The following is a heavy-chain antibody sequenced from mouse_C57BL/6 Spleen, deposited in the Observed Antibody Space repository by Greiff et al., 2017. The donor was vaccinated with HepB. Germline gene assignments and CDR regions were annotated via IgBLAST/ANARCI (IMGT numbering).Heavy chain of an antibody. CDR2: IYPSDSET. CDR1: GYTFTSYW. V-gene: IGHV1-61*01. Sequence: VQLQQSGAELVRPGSSVKLSCKASGYTFTSYWMDWVKQRPGQGLEWIGNIYPSDSETHYNQKFKDKATLTVDKSSSTAYMQLSSLTSEDSAVYYCARAGGYDVGAMDYWGQGTSVTVSS. J-gene: IGHJ4*01. D-gene: IGHD2-2*01. CDR3: ARAGGYDVGAMDY.